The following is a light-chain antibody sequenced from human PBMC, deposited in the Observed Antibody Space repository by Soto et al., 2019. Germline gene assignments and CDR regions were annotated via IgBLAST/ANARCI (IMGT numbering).Light chain of an antibody. Sequence: QSVLTQPPSASGTPGQRVTISCSGSSSNIGSNYVYWYQQLPGTAPKLLIYRNNQRPSGVPDRFSGSKSGTSASLAISGLRSVDEADYYFAAWDDSLRVFGGGTKLTVL. J-gene: IGLJ2*01. CDR2: RNN. CDR3: AAWDDSLRV. CDR1: SSNIGSNY. V-gene: IGLV1-47*01.